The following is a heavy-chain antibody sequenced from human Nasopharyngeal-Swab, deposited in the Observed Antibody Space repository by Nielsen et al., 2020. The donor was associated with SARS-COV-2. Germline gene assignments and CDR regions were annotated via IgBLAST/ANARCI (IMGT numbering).Heavy chain of an antibody. J-gene: IGHJ4*02. D-gene: IGHD2-21*02. V-gene: IGHV1-3*01. CDR2: VNAANGDT. Sequence: ASVKVSCKASGYSFTRYALHWLRQAPGQGLEWLGWVNAANGDTKPSQNFQDRVTITRDTSAGIDYMDLRSLRSEDTALYYCARGAGPSDWIIDYWGQGTLVTVSS. CDR3: ARGAGPSDWIIDY. CDR1: GYSFTRYA.